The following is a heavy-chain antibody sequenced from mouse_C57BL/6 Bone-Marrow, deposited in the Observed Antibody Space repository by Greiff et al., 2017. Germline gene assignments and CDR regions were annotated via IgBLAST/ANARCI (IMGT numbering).Heavy chain of an antibody. V-gene: IGHV1-80*01. CDR1: GYAFSSYW. CDR2: IYPGDGDT. D-gene: IGHD1-1*01. Sequence: VNVVESGAELVKPGASVKISCKASGYAFSSYWMNWVKQRPGKGLEWIGQIYPGDGDTNYNGKFKGKATLTADKSSSTAYMQLSSLTSEDSAVYFCARDYGSSSYWYFDVWGTGTTVTVSS. CDR3: ARDYGSSSYWYFDV. J-gene: IGHJ1*03.